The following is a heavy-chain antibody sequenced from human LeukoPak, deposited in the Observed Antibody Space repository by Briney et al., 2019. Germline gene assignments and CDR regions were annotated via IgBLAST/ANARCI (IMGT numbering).Heavy chain of an antibody. CDR2: ISSSSSYI. CDR3: ARYGSGSYDY. CDR1: GFTFSSYW. D-gene: IGHD3-10*01. J-gene: IGHJ4*02. Sequence: PGGSLRLSCAASGFTFSSYWMNWVRQAPGKGLEWVSSISSSSSYIYYADSVKGRFTISRDNAKNSLYLQMNSLRAEDTAVYYCARYGSGSYDYWGQGTLVTVSS. V-gene: IGHV3-21*01.